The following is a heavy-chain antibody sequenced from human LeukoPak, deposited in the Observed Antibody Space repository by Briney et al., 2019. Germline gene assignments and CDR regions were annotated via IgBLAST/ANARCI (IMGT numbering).Heavy chain of an antibody. CDR1: GGSFSGYY. Sequence: SETLSLTCAVYGGSFSGYYWSWIRQPPGKGLEWIGEINHSGSTNYNPSLKSRVTISVDTSKNQFSLKLSSVAAADTAVYYCARATTRWLAKYYFDYWGQGTLVTVSS. CDR2: INHSGST. CDR3: ARATTRWLAKYYFDY. V-gene: IGHV4-34*01. D-gene: IGHD6-19*01. J-gene: IGHJ4*02.